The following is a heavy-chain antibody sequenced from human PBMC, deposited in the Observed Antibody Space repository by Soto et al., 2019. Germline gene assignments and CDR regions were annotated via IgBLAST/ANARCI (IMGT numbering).Heavy chain of an antibody. CDR1: GYTFTSYD. J-gene: IGHJ6*02. D-gene: IGHD6-19*01. V-gene: IGHV1-8*01. CDR2: MNPNSGNT. CDR3: ARGEKAVAGTGYYYGMDV. Sequence: QVQLVQSGAEVKKPAASVKVSCKASGYTFTSYDINWVRQATGQGLEWMGWMNPNSGNTGYAQKFQGRVTMTRNTSISTAYMELSSLRSEDTAVYYCARGEKAVAGTGYYYGMDVWGQGTTVTVSS.